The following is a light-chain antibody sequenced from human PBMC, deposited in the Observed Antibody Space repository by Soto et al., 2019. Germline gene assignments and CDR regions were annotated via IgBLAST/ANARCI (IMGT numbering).Light chain of an antibody. CDR1: QSLSDN. CDR2: DAS. V-gene: IGKV3-11*01. Sequence: IALPEASHMLPLPPREIFTLSSRASQSLSDNLAWYQQKPGQAPRLLIYDASNRATGIPARFSGSGSGTDFTLTISCLEPEDFAVYYCQQYNNWPPITVGQGTRLEIK. CDR3: QQYNNWPPIT. J-gene: IGKJ5*01.